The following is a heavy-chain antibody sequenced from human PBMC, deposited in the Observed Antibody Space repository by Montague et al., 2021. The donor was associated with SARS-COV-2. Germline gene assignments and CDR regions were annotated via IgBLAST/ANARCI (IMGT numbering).Heavy chain of an antibody. D-gene: IGHD3-3*01. CDR3: AKDSYYDFWSGYSPGENWFDP. CDR2: ISWNSGSI. V-gene: IGHV3-9*01. Sequence: SLRLSCAASGFTFGDYAMHWVRQAPGKGLEWVSGISWNSGSIGYADSMKGRFTISGDNAKNSLYLQMNSLKAEDTALYYYAKDSYYDFWSGYSPGENWFDPWGQGTLVTVSS. CDR1: GFTFGDYA. J-gene: IGHJ5*02.